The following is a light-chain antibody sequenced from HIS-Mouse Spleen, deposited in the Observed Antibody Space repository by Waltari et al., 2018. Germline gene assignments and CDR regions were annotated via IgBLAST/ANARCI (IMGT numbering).Light chain of an antibody. J-gene: IGLJ2*01. Sequence: SSELTQDPAVSVALGQTVRITCQGDSLRSYYASWYQQKQGQAPVLVIYGKNNRPSGIPDGVSGSSSGNTASLTITGAQAEDEADYYCNSRDSSGNHVVVGGGTKLTVL. CDR1: SLRSYY. CDR2: GKN. CDR3: NSRDSSGNHVV. V-gene: IGLV3-19*01.